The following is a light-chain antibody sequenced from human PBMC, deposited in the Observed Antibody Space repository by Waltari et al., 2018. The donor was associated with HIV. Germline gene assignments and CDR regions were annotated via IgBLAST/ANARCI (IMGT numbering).Light chain of an antibody. V-gene: IGKV1-5*03. CDR1: QSISNW. J-gene: IGKJ1*01. CDR2: KAS. CDR3: QQFNSYSGA. Sequence: DIQMTQSPSTLSASVGERVTITCRASQSISNWLAWYQQKPGNAPKLLIYKASTLESGVPSRFSGSGSETEFTLTISSLQPDDFATYYCQQFNSYSGAFGQGTKVEIK.